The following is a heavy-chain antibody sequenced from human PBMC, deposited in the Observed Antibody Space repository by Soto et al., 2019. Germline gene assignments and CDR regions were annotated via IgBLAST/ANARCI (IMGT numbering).Heavy chain of an antibody. CDR1: GFTFSSCA. Sequence: VHLVESGGGLVKPGGSLRLSCAASGFTFSSCAMHWVRQAPGKGLEWVAVISYDGSNGYHADSVRGRFTVSRDNSKNTLYLQMNSLRAEDTAVYYCASGGSTSELDYWGQGTLVTVSS. CDR3: ASGGSTSELDY. J-gene: IGHJ4*02. D-gene: IGHD2-2*01. CDR2: ISYDGSNG. V-gene: IGHV3-30*03.